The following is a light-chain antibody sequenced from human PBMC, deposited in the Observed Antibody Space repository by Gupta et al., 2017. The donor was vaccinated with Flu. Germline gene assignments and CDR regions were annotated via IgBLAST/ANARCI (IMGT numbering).Light chain of an antibody. V-gene: IGLV3-1*01. CDR3: QSAGNNNNYV. CDR2: HNH. CDR1: PWGKRF. Sequence: SYDLSQPLSVCVSPGQTAKITCSGAPWGKRFTFCYQREPDQSPVLVIFHNHRRPSVIPERFSGSTSGNTATLTTSVSQPVDDADYYCQSAGNNNNYVFGTGTKVTV. J-gene: IGLJ1*01.